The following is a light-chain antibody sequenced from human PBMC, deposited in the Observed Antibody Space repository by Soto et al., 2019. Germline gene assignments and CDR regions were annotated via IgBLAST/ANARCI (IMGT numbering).Light chain of an antibody. CDR1: QSISSW. Sequence: DIQMTQSPSTLSASVGDRVTITCRASQSISSWLAWYQQKPGKAPKLLIYKASSLESGVPSRFSGSGSGIEFTLTISSLQPDDFATYYCQHYNSYSITFGQGTRLEIK. J-gene: IGKJ5*01. V-gene: IGKV1-5*03. CDR3: QHYNSYSIT. CDR2: KAS.